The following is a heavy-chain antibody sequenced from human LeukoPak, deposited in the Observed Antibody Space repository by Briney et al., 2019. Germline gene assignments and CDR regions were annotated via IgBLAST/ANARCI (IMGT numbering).Heavy chain of an antibody. CDR2: LYVNENR. J-gene: IGHJ4*02. D-gene: IGHD3/OR15-3a*01. Sequence: GGSLRLSCAVSGPIVSTNYMSWVRQAPGKGLEWISILYVNENRYYADSVKGRFTISRDNSQNMLYLQMNSLRAEDTAIYYCAKDLGDWSAAQIDCWGQGTLVTVSS. CDR3: AKDLGDWSAAQIDC. V-gene: IGHV3-53*01. CDR1: GPIVSTNY.